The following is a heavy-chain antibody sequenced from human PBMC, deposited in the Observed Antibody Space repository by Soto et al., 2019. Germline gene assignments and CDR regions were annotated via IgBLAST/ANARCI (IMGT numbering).Heavy chain of an antibody. CDR2: IKTDGSSE. D-gene: IGHD3-9*01. Sequence: EVQMVESGGGLVQPGGSLRLSCAASGFAFSGNYWIHWVRHSPGKGLEWVARIKTDGSSESHADSVKGRFTLSRDNTTNTVFLQMESLGAEDTAVYYCAREEFRYFDWSSVTFGMDVWGQGTAVTVSS. V-gene: IGHV3-74*01. CDR1: GFAFSGNYW. CDR3: AREEFRYFDWSSVTFGMDV. J-gene: IGHJ6*02.